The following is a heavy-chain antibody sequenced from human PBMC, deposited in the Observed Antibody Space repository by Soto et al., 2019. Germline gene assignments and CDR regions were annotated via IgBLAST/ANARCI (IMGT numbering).Heavy chain of an antibody. V-gene: IGHV4-30-2*01. J-gene: IGHJ4*02. Sequence: PSETLSLTCAVSGGSISSGCYSWSWIRQPPGKGLEWIGYIYHSGSTNYNPSLKSRVTISVDKSKNQFSLKLSSVTAADTAVYYCARAPIAADVVYLDYWGQGTLVTVSS. D-gene: IGHD6-13*01. CDR2: IYHSGST. CDR1: GGSISSGCYS. CDR3: ARAPIAADVVYLDY.